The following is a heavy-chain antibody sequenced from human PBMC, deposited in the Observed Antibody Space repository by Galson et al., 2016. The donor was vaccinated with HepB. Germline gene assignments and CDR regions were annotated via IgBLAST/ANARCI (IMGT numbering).Heavy chain of an antibody. V-gene: IGHV3-30*18. CDR3: AKSDILAGYSAFDF. D-gene: IGHD3-9*01. Sequence: SLRLSCAASGFTFRSYGMNWVRQAPGKGLEWVATISYDGNNKYSADSVKGRFTISRDNSKNTLYLQMNTLRAEDTAVYFCAKSDILAGYSAFDFWGQGTLLTVSS. CDR1: GFTFRSYG. J-gene: IGHJ4*02. CDR2: ISYDGNNK.